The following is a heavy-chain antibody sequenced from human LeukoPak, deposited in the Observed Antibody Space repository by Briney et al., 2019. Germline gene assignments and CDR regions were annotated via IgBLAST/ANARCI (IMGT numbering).Heavy chain of an antibody. Sequence: GVSLRLSCAASGFTFSSYAMSWVRQAPGKGLEWVSAISGSGGSTYYADSVKGRFTISRDNSKNTLYLQMNSLRAEDTAVYYCANMRSSTSRYFDYWGQGTLVTVSS. J-gene: IGHJ4*02. D-gene: IGHD2-2*01. CDR3: ANMRSSTSRYFDY. CDR1: GFTFSSYA. CDR2: ISGSGGST. V-gene: IGHV3-23*01.